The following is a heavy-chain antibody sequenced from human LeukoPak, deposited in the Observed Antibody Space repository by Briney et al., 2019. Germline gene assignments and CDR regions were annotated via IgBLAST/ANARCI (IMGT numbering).Heavy chain of an antibody. J-gene: IGHJ5*02. V-gene: IGHV4-4*07. CDR2: FYTSGST. CDR3: AISWEGGWFDP. Sequence: PSETLSLTCTASGGSISSYYWSWIRQPAGKGLEWIGRFYTSGSTNYNPSLKSRVTMSVDTSKNQLSLKLSSVTAADTAVYYCAISWEGGWFDPWGQGTLVTVSS. CDR1: GGSISSYY. D-gene: IGHD1-26*01.